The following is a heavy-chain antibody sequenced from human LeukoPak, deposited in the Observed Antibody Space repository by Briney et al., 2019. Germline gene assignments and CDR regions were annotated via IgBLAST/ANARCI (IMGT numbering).Heavy chain of an antibody. D-gene: IGHD3-22*01. Sequence: ASVKVSCKASGYTFTSYYMHWVRQAPGQGLEWMGRIIPILGIANYAQKFQGRVTITADKSTSTAYMELSSLRSEDTAVYYCARTLYYDSSGYYYPPPQGTPFFDYWGQGTLVTVSS. CDR1: GYTFTSYY. CDR2: IIPILGIA. CDR3: ARTLYYDSSGYYYPPPQGTPFFDY. J-gene: IGHJ4*02. V-gene: IGHV1-69*02.